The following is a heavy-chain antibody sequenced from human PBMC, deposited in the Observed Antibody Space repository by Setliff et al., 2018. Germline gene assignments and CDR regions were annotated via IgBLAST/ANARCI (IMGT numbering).Heavy chain of an antibody. Sequence: ASVKVSCKASGGTFDSYSFTWLRQAPGQGLEWVGGFTPILLTPNYAQKFQGRITITADKSTSTAYMELSGLRSDDTAVYFCARPRSPKISIFGVTPFDYWSQGTLVTVSS. CDR3: ARPRSPKISIFGVTPFDY. J-gene: IGHJ4*02. D-gene: IGHD3-3*01. CDR2: FTPILLTP. CDR1: GGTFDSYS. V-gene: IGHV1-69*06.